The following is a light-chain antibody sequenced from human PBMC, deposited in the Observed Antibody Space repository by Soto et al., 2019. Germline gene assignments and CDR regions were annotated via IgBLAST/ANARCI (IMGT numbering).Light chain of an antibody. CDR3: QQTSSNPRT. CDR1: QTIVTY. Sequence: DIQMTQSLSSLSASVGDRVTITCRASQTIVTYLNWYQQKAGNAPKLLIYAASNLQNGVPSRFSGSGSGTDFTLTISSLQPEDFATYFCQQTSSNPRTFGQGTKVDI. V-gene: IGKV1-39*01. J-gene: IGKJ1*01. CDR2: AAS.